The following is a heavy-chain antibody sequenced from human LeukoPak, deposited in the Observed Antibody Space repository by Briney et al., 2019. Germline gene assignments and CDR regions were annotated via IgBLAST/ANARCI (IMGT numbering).Heavy chain of an antibody. CDR3: AISGSYYGYYLDY. CDR2: IYTSGST. D-gene: IGHD1-26*01. J-gene: IGHJ4*02. V-gene: IGHV4-61*02. Sequence: KSSQTLSLTCTVSGGSISSGSYYWSWIRQPAGKGLEWIGRIYTSGSTSYNPSLKSRVTISVDTSKNQFSPKLSSVTAADTAVYYCAISGSYYGYYLDYWGQGTLVTVSS. CDR1: GGSISSGSYY.